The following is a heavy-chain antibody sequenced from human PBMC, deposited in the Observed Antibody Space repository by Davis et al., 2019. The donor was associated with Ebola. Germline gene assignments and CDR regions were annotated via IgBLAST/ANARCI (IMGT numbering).Heavy chain of an antibody. CDR1: GFTFSSYA. V-gene: IGHV3-23*01. D-gene: IGHD3-10*01. J-gene: IGHJ4*02. CDR2: ISGSGGST. CDR3: AKEKVSGSSYYIDS. Sequence: GESLKISCAASGFTFSSYAMSWVRQAPGKGLEWVSGISGSGGSTYYADSVKGRFTISRDNSKNTLYLQMNSLRAEDTAVYYCAKEKVSGSSYYIDSWGQGTLVTVSS.